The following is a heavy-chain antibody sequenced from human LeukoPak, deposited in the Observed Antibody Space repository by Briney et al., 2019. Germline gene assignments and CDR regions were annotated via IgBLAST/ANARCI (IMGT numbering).Heavy chain of an antibody. Sequence: QPGGSLGLSCAASGFTFSNAWMSWVRQAPGKGLEWVAVIWYDGSNKYYADSVKGRFTISRDNSKNTLYLQMNSLRAEDTAVYYCARLYSYGYDTSYYYGMDVWGQGTTVTVSS. CDR3: ARLYSYGYDTSYYYGMDV. CDR2: IWYDGSNK. CDR1: GFTFSNAW. D-gene: IGHD5-18*01. J-gene: IGHJ6*02. V-gene: IGHV3-33*08.